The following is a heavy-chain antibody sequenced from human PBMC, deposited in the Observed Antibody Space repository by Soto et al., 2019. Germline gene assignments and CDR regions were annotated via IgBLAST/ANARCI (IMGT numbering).Heavy chain of an antibody. CDR1: GFTFSSYS. V-gene: IGHV3-21*01. D-gene: IGHD1-26*01. CDR3: AREGRVVGATTIFADCYGMDV. Sequence: EVQLVESGGGLVKPGGSLRLSCAASGFTFSSYSMNWVRQAPGKGLEWVSSISSSSSYIYYADSVKGRFTISRDNAKNSLYLQMNSLRAEDTAVYYCAREGRVVGATTIFADCYGMDVWGQGTTVTVSS. CDR2: ISSSSSYI. J-gene: IGHJ6*02.